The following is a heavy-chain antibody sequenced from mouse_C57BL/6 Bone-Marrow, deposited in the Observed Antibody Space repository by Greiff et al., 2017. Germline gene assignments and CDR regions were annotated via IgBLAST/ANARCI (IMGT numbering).Heavy chain of an antibody. D-gene: IGHD1-1*01. CDR2: INPNYGTT. V-gene: IGHV1-39*01. Sequence: VQLQQSGPELVKPGASVKISCKASGYSFTDYNMNWVQQSNGKSLEWIGVINPNYGTTSYNQKFKGKATLTVDQSSSTAYMQLNSLTSEDSAVYYCARGPRIIATVPRSYDAMDYWGQGTSVTVSS. CDR3: ARGPRIIATVPRSYDAMDY. CDR1: GYSFTDYN. J-gene: IGHJ4*01.